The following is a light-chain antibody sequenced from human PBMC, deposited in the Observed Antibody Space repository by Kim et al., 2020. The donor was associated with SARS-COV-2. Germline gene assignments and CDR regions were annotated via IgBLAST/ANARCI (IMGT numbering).Light chain of an antibody. CDR3: QQRSNWPLRYT. J-gene: IGKJ2*01. CDR2: DAS. CDR1: QSVSSH. V-gene: IGKV3-11*01. Sequence: SPGERATLSCRASQSVSSHLAWYQQKPGQAPRLLIYDASNRATGIPARFSGSGSGTDFTLTISSLEPEDCAVYYCQQRSNWPLRYTFGQGTKLEI.